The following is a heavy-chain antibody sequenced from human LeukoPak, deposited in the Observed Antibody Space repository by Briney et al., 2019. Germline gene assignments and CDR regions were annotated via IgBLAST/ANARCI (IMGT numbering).Heavy chain of an antibody. CDR3: ARVKRDPYSSILY. CDR2: INYSGSS. CDR1: GGSISSSSYY. J-gene: IGHJ4*02. V-gene: IGHV4-39*01. Sequence: SETLSLTCTVSGGSISSSSYYWAWVRQPPGKGLEWIGSINYSGSSYYNPSLKSRVSISVDTSKNQFSLRLTSVTDTDTAVYYCARVKRDPYSSILYWGQGTLVTVSS. D-gene: IGHD6-13*01.